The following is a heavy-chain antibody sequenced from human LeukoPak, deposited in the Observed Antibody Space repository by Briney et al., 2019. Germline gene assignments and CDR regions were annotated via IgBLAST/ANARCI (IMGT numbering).Heavy chain of an antibody. CDR2: IRSTANGYAT. CDR3: TGNYYGSGSYADFDY. D-gene: IGHD3-10*01. J-gene: IGHJ4*02. V-gene: IGHV3-73*01. Sequence: GGSLRLSCAASGFTFSGSALHWVRQASGKGLEWVGRIRSTANGYATAYAASVKGRFTIPRDDSKNTAYLQMDSLKTEDTAVYYCTGNYYGSGSYADFDYWGQGTLVTVSS. CDR1: GFTFSGSA.